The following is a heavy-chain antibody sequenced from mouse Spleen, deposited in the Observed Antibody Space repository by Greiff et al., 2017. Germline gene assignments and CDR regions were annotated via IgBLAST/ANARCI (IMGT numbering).Heavy chain of an antibody. D-gene: IGHD2-10*02. Sequence: EVLLVESGGGLVKLGGSLTLSCAATGFTFSSYYMSWVRQTPEKRLVLVVAINSNGGSTYYPDTVKGRFTISRDNAKNPLYLQMSSLKSEDTALYYCARQRKMSYGNYLYYFDYWGQGTTLTVSS. J-gene: IGHJ2*01. V-gene: IGHV5-6-2*01. CDR2: INSNGGST. CDR3: ARQRKMSYGNYLYYFDY. CDR1: GFTFSSYY.